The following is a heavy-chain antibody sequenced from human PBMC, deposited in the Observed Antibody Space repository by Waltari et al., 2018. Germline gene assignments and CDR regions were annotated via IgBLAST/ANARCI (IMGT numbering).Heavy chain of an antibody. D-gene: IGHD3-3*02. CDR3: ARDDHFWSGHPHYMDV. V-gene: IGHV3-30-3*01. Sequence: QVQLVESGGGAVKPGRSLRLSCAVSGFTLSSYAFHWVRQAPGKGLEWVAVISYDGSKKYYADFVKGRFTISRDNSKNTAYMQMESLRDEDTAIYYCARDDHFWSGHPHYMDVWGKGTTVIVSS. CDR2: ISYDGSKK. J-gene: IGHJ6*03. CDR1: GFTLSSYA.